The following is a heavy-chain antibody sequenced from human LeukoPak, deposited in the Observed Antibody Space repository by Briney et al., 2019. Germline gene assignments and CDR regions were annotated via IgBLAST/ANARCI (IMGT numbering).Heavy chain of an antibody. Sequence: PSETLSLTCTVSGGSISSSSYYWGWLRQPPGKGLEWIGSIYYSGSTYYNPSLKSRVTISVDTSKNQFSLKLSSVTAADTAVYYCARSVRSSTIPPYYYMDVWGKGTTVTVSS. V-gene: IGHV4-39*01. CDR3: ARSVRSSTIPPYYYMDV. J-gene: IGHJ6*03. D-gene: IGHD2-2*01. CDR2: IYYSGST. CDR1: GGSISSSSYY.